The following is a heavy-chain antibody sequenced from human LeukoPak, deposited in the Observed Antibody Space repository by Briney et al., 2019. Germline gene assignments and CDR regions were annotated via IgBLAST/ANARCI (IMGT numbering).Heavy chain of an antibody. Sequence: SETLSLTCTVSGVSFTSADYYWAWLRQLPGKGLEWIASLYYTGDSSYNPSLKSRLTISADTSNAQFFLNLRSVTAADTALYYCAKVVVVAANGEVVLHPPNASDVWGPGTIVTVSS. CDR1: GVSFTSADYY. CDR2: LYYTGDS. V-gene: IGHV4-31*03. D-gene: IGHD2-15*01. CDR3: AKVVVVAANGEVVLHPPNASDV. J-gene: IGHJ3*01.